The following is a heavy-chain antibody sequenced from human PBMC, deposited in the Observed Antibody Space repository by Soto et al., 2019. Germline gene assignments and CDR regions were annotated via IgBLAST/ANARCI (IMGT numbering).Heavy chain of an antibody. CDR1: GDSFSRSTYY. CDR3: ARQTPPPGFFPFDYYYMDV. D-gene: IGHD3-3*01. V-gene: IGHV4-39*01. CDR2: IYYSGST. Sequence: QLQLQESGPGLVKPSETLSLTCTVTGDSFSRSTYYWGWIRQPPGKGLEWLGSIYYSGSTYYNLALGSRVTISMATSKKQFSLKLRSVTAADTAVYYCARQTPPPGFFPFDYYYMDVRGKGTTVTVSS. J-gene: IGHJ6*03.